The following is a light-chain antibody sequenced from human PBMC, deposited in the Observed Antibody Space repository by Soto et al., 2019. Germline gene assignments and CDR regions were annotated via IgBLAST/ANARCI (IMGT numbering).Light chain of an antibody. CDR3: QQRSNWPPIT. CDR1: QSVSSY. V-gene: IGKV3-11*01. Sequence: IVLTQSPATLSLSPGGRATLSCRASQSVSSYLAWYQQKPGQAPRLLIYDASNRATGIPARFSGSGSGTDFTLTISSLEPEDFAVYYCQQRSNWPPITFGQGTRLE. CDR2: DAS. J-gene: IGKJ5*01.